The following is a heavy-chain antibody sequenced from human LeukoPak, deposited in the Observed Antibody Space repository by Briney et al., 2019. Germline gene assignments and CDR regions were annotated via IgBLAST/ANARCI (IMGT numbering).Heavy chain of an antibody. J-gene: IGHJ6*03. CDR1: GGSISSYY. CDR2: IYYSGST. D-gene: IGHD6-19*01. CDR3: ARDAAGTYYYYYMDV. V-gene: IGHV4-59*01. Sequence: PSETLSLTCTVSGGSISSYYWSWIRQPPGKGLEWIGDIYYSGSTNYNPSLKSRVTISVDTSKNQFSLKLSSVTAADTAVYYCARDAAGTYYYYYMDVWGKGTTVTVSS.